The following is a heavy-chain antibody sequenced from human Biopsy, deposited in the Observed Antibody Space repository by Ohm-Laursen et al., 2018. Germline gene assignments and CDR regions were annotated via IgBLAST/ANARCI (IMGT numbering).Heavy chain of an antibody. CDR2: INPYNGKP. D-gene: IGHD3-3*01. J-gene: IGHJ4*02. Sequence: AAVKISCNASGYTFRNYGISWVRQAPGQGLEWMGWINPYNGKPNYAEKVQGRVTMTTDTSTTTAYMELSNLKSEDTAVYYCATPFQYYDSWGGYPPFDHWGQGTLVTVSS. CDR1: GYTFRNYG. CDR3: ATPFQYYDSWGGYPPFDH. V-gene: IGHV1-18*01.